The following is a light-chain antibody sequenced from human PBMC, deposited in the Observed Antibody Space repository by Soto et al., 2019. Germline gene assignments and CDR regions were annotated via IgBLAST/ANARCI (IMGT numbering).Light chain of an antibody. V-gene: IGKV3-11*01. CDR2: DAS. CDR3: QQYGSSPLT. J-gene: IGKJ4*01. CDR1: LSISRY. Sequence: EIVLTQSPATLSLSPGDRAILSCRASLSISRYLAWYQQKPGQVPRLLLNDASNRATGIPARFSGSGSGTDFTLTISRLEPEDFAVYYCQQYGSSPLTFGGGTKVDIK.